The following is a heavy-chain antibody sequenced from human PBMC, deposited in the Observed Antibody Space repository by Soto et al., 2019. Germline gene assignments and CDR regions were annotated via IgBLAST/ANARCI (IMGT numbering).Heavy chain of an antibody. CDR3: ARDKDLLQPVWGY. J-gene: IGHJ4*02. CDR1: WGYSVARGRY. D-gene: IGHD7-27*01. CDR2: IYYSGAP. V-gene: IGHV4-31*02. Sequence: ASLTKPLTKTVAWGYSVARGRYRNCNKKVPGKGLEWIGYIYYSGAPHYSPSLRARATISRDTSKNQFSLTLISVTAADTDLYSCARDKDLLQPVWGYWAQGIQVTV.